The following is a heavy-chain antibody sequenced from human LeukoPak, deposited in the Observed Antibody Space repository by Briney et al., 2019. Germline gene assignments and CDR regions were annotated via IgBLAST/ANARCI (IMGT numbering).Heavy chain of an antibody. CDR1: GFTFSSFG. CDR3: AKDASTVTLHADY. J-gene: IGHJ4*02. D-gene: IGHD4-17*01. V-gene: IGHV3-30*18. Sequence: PGGSLRLPCAASGFTFSSFGMHWVRQAPGKGLEWVAVLSYDGSNRYYADSVKGRFTISRDNSKNTLYLQMNSLRAEDTAVYYCAKDASTVTLHADYWGQGTLVTVSS. CDR2: LSYDGSNR.